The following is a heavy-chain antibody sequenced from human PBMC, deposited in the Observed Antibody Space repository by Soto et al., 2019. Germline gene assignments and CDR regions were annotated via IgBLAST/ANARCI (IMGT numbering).Heavy chain of an antibody. D-gene: IGHD3-10*01. J-gene: IGHJ6*03. CDR2: ISGSGGST. Sequence: EVQLLESGGGLVQPGGSLRLSCAASGFTFSSYAMSWVRQAPGKGLEWVSAISGSGGSTYNADSVKGRFTISRDNSKNTLYLQMNSLRAEDTAVYYCAKGITVVRGLTSYYMDVWGKGTTVTVSS. V-gene: IGHV3-23*01. CDR1: GFTFSSYA. CDR3: AKGITVVRGLTSYYMDV.